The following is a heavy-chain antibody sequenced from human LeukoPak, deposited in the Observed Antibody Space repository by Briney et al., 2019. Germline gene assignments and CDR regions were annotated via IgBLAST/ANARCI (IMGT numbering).Heavy chain of an antibody. J-gene: IGHJ4*02. D-gene: IGHD3-3*01. CDR3: AREDLLRFLVDY. Sequence: AASVKVSCKASGYTFTGYYMHWVRQAPGQGLEWMGWINPNSGGTNYAQKFQGRVTMTRDTSISTAYMELSRLRPDDTAVYYCAREDLLRFLVDYWGQGTLVTVSS. V-gene: IGHV1-2*02. CDR2: INPNSGGT. CDR1: GYTFTGYY.